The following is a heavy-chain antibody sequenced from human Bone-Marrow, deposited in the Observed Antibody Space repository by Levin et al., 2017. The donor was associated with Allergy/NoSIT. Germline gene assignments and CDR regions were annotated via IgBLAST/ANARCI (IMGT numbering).Heavy chain of an antibody. V-gene: IGHV3-9*01. CDR1: GFTFDDYA. D-gene: IGHD3-16*01. CDR2: VSWDSGNV. CDR3: ARDLGDWKPLGAFDF. Sequence: SCVTSGFTFDDYAMHWVRQAPGRGLEWVATVSWDSGNVDYADSVKGRFTLPRDNARDTLYLQMNSLRAEDTAIYFCARDLGDWKPLGAFDFWGRGTLVAVSS. J-gene: IGHJ3*01.